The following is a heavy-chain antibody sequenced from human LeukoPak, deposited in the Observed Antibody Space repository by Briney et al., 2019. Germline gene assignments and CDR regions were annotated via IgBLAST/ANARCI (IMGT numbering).Heavy chain of an antibody. D-gene: IGHD5-18*01. Sequence: PGGSLRLSCAASGFTFSSYGMHWVRQAPGKGLEWVAVISYDGSNKYYADSVQGRFTISRDNSKHTLYLQMNSLRAEDQAVYYCAKGEGISWTQLLSRPLPDYWGQGTLVTVSS. CDR1: GFTFSSYG. J-gene: IGHJ4*02. CDR3: AKGEGISWTQLLSRPLPDY. V-gene: IGHV3-30*18. CDR2: ISYDGSNK.